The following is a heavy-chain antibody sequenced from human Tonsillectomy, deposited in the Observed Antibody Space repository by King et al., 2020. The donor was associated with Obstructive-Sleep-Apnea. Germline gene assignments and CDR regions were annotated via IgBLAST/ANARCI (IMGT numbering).Heavy chain of an antibody. J-gene: IGHJ6*02. CDR1: GGSISSTSYY. Sequence: QLQESGPGLVKPSETLSLTCTVSGGSISSTSYYWGWIRQPPGKGLEWIGNIYYIGSNYYNPSPKSRVTISVDMSKNQFSLKLSPVTAADTAVYYCASERDIYGMDVWGQGTTVTVSS. CDR2: IYYIGSN. V-gene: IGHV4-39*07. CDR3: ASERDIYGMDV.